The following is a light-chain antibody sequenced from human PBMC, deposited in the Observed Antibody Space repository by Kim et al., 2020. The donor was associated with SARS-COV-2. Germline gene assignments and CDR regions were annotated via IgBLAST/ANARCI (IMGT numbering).Light chain of an antibody. CDR3: QQRHDAQSLT. CDR1: QSISTY. J-gene: IGKJ4*01. CDR2: DAS. Sequence: DIQMTQSPPSLSASVGDRVTIVCRASQSISTYLNWYQQKPRKAPNLLIYDASTLQSGVPSRFSGSGSGTEFTLTISSLQPEDFATYYCQQRHDAQSLTFGEGTKVDIK. V-gene: IGKV1-39*01.